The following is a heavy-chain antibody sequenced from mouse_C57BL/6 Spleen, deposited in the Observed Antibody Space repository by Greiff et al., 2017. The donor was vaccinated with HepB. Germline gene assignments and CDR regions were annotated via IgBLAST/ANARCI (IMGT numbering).Heavy chain of an antibody. J-gene: IGHJ2*01. D-gene: IGHD1-1*01. CDR2: INPNNGGT. CDR1: GYTFTDYN. CDR3: ARSGGTTVVAHFDY. V-gene: IGHV1-18*01. Sequence: VQLQQSGPELVKPGASVKIPCKASGYTFTDYNMDWVKQSHGKSLEWIGDINPNNGGTIYNQKFKGKATLTVDKSSSTAYMELRSLTSEDTAVYYCARSGGTTVVAHFDYWGQGTTLTVSS.